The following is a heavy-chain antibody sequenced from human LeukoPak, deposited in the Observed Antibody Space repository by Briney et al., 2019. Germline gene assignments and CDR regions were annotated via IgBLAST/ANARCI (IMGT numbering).Heavy chain of an antibody. CDR2: ISGSGGST. V-gene: IGHV3-23*01. CDR3: AKDLGQWLVLFLPD. J-gene: IGHJ4*02. Sequence: PGGSLRLSSAASGFTFSSYAMSWVRQAPGKGLEWVSAISGSGGSTYYADSVKGRFTISRDNSKNTLYLQMNSLRAEDTAVYYCAKDLGQWLVLFLPDWGQGTLVTVSS. D-gene: IGHD6-19*01. CDR1: GFTFSSYA.